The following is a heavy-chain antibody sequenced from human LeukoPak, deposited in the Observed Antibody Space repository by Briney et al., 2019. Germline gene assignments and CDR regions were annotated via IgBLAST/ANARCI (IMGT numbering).Heavy chain of an antibody. CDR1: GFIFGDYN. J-gene: IGHJ4*02. Sequence: PGGSLRLSCAASGFIFGDYNMNWVRQAPGKGLEWLSYISSGGSTIYYADSVKGRFTISRDNAKNSLYLQMNSLRDEDTAVYYCASSGSYRFDYWGQGTLVTVSS. V-gene: IGHV3-48*02. CDR3: ASSGSYRFDY. D-gene: IGHD1-26*01. CDR2: ISSGGSTI.